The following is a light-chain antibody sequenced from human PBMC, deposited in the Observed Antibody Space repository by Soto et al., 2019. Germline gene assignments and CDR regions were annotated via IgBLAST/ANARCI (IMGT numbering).Light chain of an antibody. CDR2: GAS. CDR1: QSVSSSY. J-gene: IGKJ1*01. V-gene: IGKV3-20*01. Sequence: EIVLTQSPGTLSLSPGERATLSCRASQSVSSSYLAWYQQKPGQAPRLLIYGASSRATGIPDRFSGSGSGTDFTLTISRLEPEDFAVYYCQQYGSSQTFGHGTTVEIK. CDR3: QQYGSSQT.